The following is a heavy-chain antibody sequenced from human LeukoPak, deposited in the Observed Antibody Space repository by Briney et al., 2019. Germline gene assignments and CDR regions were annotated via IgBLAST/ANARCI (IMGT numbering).Heavy chain of an antibody. J-gene: IGHJ4*02. CDR3: ARDGSSGWYGTGYDY. CDR2: IIPIFGTA. Sequence: GASVKVSCKASGGTFSSYAISWVRQAPGQGLEWMGGIIPIFGTANYAQKFQGRVTITADKSTSTAYMELSSLRSEDTAVYYCARDGSSGWYGTGYDYWGQGTLVTVSS. CDR1: GGTFSSYA. D-gene: IGHD6-19*01. V-gene: IGHV1-69*06.